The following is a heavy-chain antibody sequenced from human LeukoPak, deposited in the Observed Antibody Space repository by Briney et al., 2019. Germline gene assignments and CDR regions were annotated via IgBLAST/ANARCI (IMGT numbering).Heavy chain of an antibody. V-gene: IGHV4-61*01. CDR2: IYYSGST. CDR1: GYSISSGYY. Sequence: SETLSLTCTVSGYSISSGYYWSWIRQPPGKGLEWIGYIYYSGSTNYNPSLKSRVTISVDTSKNQFSLKLSSVTAADTAVYYCARDNRGWYFDLWGRGTLVTVSS. CDR3: ARDNRGWYFDL. J-gene: IGHJ2*01.